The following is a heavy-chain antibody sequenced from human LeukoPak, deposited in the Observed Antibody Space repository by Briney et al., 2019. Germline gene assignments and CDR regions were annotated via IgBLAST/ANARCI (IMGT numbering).Heavy chain of an antibody. CDR1: GFTFSSYE. Sequence: GGSLRLSCAASGFTFSSYEMNWVRQAPGKGLEWVSYISSSGSTIYYADSVKRRFTISRDNAKNSLYLQMNSLRAEDTAVYYCAREKLRYFTAYYYYYGMDVWGQGTTVTVSS. D-gene: IGHD3-9*01. V-gene: IGHV3-48*03. J-gene: IGHJ6*02. CDR3: AREKLRYFTAYYYYYGMDV. CDR2: ISSSGSTI.